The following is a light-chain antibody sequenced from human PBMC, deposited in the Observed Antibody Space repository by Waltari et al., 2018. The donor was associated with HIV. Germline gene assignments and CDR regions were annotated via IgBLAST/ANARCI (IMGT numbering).Light chain of an antibody. CDR2: GAS. V-gene: IGKV3-20*01. J-gene: IGKJ2*01. CDR1: QTITSNY. CDR3: HQYGETSYT. Sequence: IVLTQSQGTLSLSPGERVRLSCRASQTITSNYLAWFQQKPGQAPRLLIYGASNRATGIPDRFRGSGSGTDFTLTISRLEPEDFAVYYCHQYGETSYTFGQGTKLEIK.